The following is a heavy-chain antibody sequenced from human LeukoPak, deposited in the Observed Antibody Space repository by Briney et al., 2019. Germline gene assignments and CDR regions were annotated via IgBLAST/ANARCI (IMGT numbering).Heavy chain of an antibody. V-gene: IGHV3-74*01. J-gene: IGHJ4*02. CDR2: ISVDGNST. CDR1: GFTFSSYW. Sequence: GGSPRLSCAASGFTFSSYWMHWVRQAPGKGLVWVSRISVDGNSTDNADSVKGRFTISRDNAKNTLYLQMNSLRAEDTAVYYCARGEPAKTTVTTGRALDYWGQGTLVTVSS. D-gene: IGHD4-17*01. CDR3: ARGEPAKTTVTTGRALDY.